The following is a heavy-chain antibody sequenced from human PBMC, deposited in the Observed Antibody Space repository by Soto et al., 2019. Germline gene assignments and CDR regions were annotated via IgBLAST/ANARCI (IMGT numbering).Heavy chain of an antibody. V-gene: IGHV3-33*01. CDR1: GFIFRSFG. Sequence: QVQLVESGGGVVQPGRALRLSCSAAGFIFRSFGMHWVRQAPGKGLEGVATTWYDGRNKYYADSVRGRFTISRDNSKNMFYLHMNNLSGVDTAVYYCARDTDFCDYFERWGQGTLVSVSS. CDR2: TWYDGRNK. D-gene: IGHD4-17*01. CDR3: ARDTDFCDYFER. J-gene: IGHJ4*02.